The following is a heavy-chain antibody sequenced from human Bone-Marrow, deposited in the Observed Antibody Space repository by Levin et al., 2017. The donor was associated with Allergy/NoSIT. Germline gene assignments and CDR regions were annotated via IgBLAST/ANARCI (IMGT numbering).Heavy chain of an antibody. CDR3: AKDHIDGDASDY. V-gene: IGHV3-23*01. D-gene: IGHD4-17*01. CDR2: ITGSGSST. Sequence: GGSLRLSCAASGFTFSSYTMTWVRQAPGEGLEWVSGITGSGSSTFSADSVKGRFTISRDNSKSTLYLQMNSLRAEDTAVYYCAKDHIDGDASDYWGQGTLVTVSS. CDR1: GFTFSSYT. J-gene: IGHJ4*02.